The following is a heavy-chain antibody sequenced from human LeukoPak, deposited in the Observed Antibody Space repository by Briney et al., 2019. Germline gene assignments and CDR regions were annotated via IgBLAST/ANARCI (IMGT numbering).Heavy chain of an antibody. D-gene: IGHD3-22*01. CDR2: ISGSGGST. CDR3: AKRHSSGNRDPFDY. CDR1: GFIVSGDF. J-gene: IGHJ4*02. V-gene: IGHV3-23*01. Sequence: PGGSLRLSCAASGFIVSGDFMSWVRQAPGKGLEWVSAISGSGGSTYYADSVKGRFTISRDNSKNTLYLQMNSLRAEDTAVYYCAKRHSSGNRDPFDYWGQGTLVTVSS.